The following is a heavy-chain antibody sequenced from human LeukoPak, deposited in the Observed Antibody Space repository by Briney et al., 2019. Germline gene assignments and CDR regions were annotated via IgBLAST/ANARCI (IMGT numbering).Heavy chain of an antibody. Sequence: GASVKVSCKASGYTFSDYHIHWVRQAPGQGLEWMGRIIPSGGGTTYAQKFQGRVTMTRDMSTNIVYIELSSLISEDTALYYCARDSYGSDYWGQGTLVTVSS. J-gene: IGHJ4*02. CDR3: ARDSYGSDY. D-gene: IGHD3-16*01. V-gene: IGHV1-46*01. CDR1: GYTFSDYH. CDR2: IIPSGGGT.